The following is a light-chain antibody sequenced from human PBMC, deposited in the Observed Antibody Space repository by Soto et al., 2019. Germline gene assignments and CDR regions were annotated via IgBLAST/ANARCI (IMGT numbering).Light chain of an antibody. CDR2: LTD. CDR1: SSNIGINT. CDR3: SVWDDSLNGVV. V-gene: IGLV1-44*01. J-gene: IGLJ3*02. Sequence: QSVLTQPPSASGTPGQRVTISCSGSSSNIGINTVNWYQHFPGTAPKVLIYLTDQRPSGVPDRFSGSKSGTSASLAISGLQSEDAADYYCSVWDDSLNGVVFGGGTKLTVL.